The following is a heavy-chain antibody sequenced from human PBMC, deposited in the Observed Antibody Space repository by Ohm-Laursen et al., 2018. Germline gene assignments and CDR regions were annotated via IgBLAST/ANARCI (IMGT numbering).Heavy chain of an antibody. CDR3: ARDPVRGLTDY. CDR1: GFTFSSYE. J-gene: IGHJ4*02. Sequence: SLRLSCAASGFTFSSYEMNWVRQAPGKGLEWVSYISSSGSTIHYADSVKGRFTISRDNAKNSLYLQMNSLRAEDTAVYHCARDPVRGLTDYWGQGTPVTVSS. D-gene: IGHD3-16*01. CDR2: ISSSGSTI. V-gene: IGHV3-48*03.